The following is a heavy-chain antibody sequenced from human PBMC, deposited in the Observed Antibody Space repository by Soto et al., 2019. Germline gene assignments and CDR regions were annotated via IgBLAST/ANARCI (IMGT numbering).Heavy chain of an antibody. CDR3: ARKILGSTTRPNYWYFDL. Sequence: EVQVLESGGGLVQPGGSLRLSCAGSGFTFINYAMNWVRQAPGKGLEWVSSISGGGDAAFFPDSVMGRFTISSDNSTNTVTLQMNSLGVDDTAVYYCARKILGSTTRPNYWYFDLWGRGTLVTVSS. J-gene: IGHJ2*01. CDR1: GFTFINYA. V-gene: IGHV3-23*01. D-gene: IGHD7-27*01. CDR2: ISGGGDAA.